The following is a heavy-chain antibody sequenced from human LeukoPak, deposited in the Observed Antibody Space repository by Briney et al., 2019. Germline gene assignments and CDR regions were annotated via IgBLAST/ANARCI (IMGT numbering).Heavy chain of an antibody. V-gene: IGHV1-69*05. J-gene: IGHJ3*02. CDR2: IIPIFGTA. CDR3: ARGYSSGWYRDAFDI. D-gene: IGHD6-19*01. Sequence: GASVKVSCKASGGTFSSYAISWVRQAPGQGLEWMGGIIPIFGTANYAQKLQGRVTMTTDTSTSTAYMELSSLRSEDTAVYYCARGYSSGWYRDAFDIWGQGTMVTVSS. CDR1: GGTFSSYA.